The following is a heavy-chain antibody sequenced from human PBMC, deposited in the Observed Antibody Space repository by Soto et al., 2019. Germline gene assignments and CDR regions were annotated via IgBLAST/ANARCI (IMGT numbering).Heavy chain of an antibody. Sequence: EVQLVESGGGLVQPGGSLRLSCAASGFSFSSYAMHWVRQAPGKGLEYVSGISTSGDSTYYTNSVKGRFTISRDKSKSTLYLQMGSLRAEDLAVYYCARGQVWAHFDYWGQGTLVTVSS. V-gene: IGHV3-64*01. CDR1: GFSFSSYA. CDR2: ISTSGDST. D-gene: IGHD1-26*01. CDR3: ARGQVWAHFDY. J-gene: IGHJ4*02.